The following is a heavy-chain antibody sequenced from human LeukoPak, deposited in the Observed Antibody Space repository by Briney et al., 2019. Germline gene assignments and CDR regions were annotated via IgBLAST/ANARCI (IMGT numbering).Heavy chain of an antibody. CDR3: AKDLGAHYYGSGSYYSGIDY. D-gene: IGHD3-10*01. Sequence: GGSLRLSCAASGFTFGDYAMHWVRQAPGKGLEWVSGISWNSGSIGYADSVKGRFTISRDNAKNSLYLQMNSLRAEDTALYYCAKDLGAHYYGSGSYYSGIDYWGQGTLVTVSS. CDR2: ISWNSGSI. V-gene: IGHV3-9*01. CDR1: GFTFGDYA. J-gene: IGHJ4*02.